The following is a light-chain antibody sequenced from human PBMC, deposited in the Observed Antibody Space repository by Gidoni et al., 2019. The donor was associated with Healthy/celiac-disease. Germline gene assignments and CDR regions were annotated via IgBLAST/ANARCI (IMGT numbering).Light chain of an antibody. J-gene: IGKJ3*01. Sequence: TLSVSPGERATLSCRASQSVSSNLAWYPQKPGQAPRLLIYGASTRATGIPARFSGSGSGTEFTLTISSLQSEDFAVYYCQQYNNWPPVTFGPGTKVDIK. V-gene: IGKV3-15*01. CDR1: QSVSSN. CDR3: QQYNNWPPVT. CDR2: GAS.